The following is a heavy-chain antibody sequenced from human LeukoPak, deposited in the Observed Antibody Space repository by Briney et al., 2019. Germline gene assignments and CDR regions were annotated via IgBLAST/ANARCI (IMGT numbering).Heavy chain of an antibody. CDR3: ARDRYYDSSGLYDY. V-gene: IGHV4-59*01. CDR2: IYYSGST. J-gene: IGHJ4*02. Sequence: SETLSLTCTVSGGSISSYYWSWIRQPPGKGLEWIGYIYYSGSTNYNPSLKSRVTISVDTSKNQFSLKLSSVTAADTAVYYCARDRYYDSSGLYDYWGRGTLVTVSS. CDR1: GGSISSYY. D-gene: IGHD3-22*01.